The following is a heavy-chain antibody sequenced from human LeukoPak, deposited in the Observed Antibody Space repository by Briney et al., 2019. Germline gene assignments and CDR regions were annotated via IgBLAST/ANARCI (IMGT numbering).Heavy chain of an antibody. CDR1: GGSISSYY. Sequence: KPSETLSLTCTVSGGSISSYYWSWIRQPAGKGLEWIGRIYTSGSTNYNPSPKSRVTMSVDTSKNQFSLKLSSVTAADTAVYYCASGPIVVVPAAMNYYYYYMDVWGKGTTVTVSS. CDR3: ASGPIVVVPAAMNYYYYYMDV. V-gene: IGHV4-4*07. J-gene: IGHJ6*03. CDR2: IYTSGST. D-gene: IGHD2-2*01.